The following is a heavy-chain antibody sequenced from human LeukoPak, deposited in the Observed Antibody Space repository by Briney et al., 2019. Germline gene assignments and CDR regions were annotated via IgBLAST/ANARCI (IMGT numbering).Heavy chain of an antibody. V-gene: IGHV3-7*01. J-gene: IGHJ3*02. CDR1: GFTFSNYW. CDR2: IKLDGSEK. D-gene: IGHD6-13*01. Sequence: PGGSLRLSCAASGFTFSNYWMSWVRQAPGKGLEWVANIKLDGSEKNYVDSVKGRLTISRDNAKNSLYLQMNSLRAEDTAVYYCARRYSSSWRDHDAFDIWGQGAMVTVSS. CDR3: ARRYSSSWRDHDAFDI.